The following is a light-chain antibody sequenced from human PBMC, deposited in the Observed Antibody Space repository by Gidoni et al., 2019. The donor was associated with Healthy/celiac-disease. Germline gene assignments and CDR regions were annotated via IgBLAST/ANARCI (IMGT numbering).Light chain of an antibody. J-gene: IGKJ5*01. CDR3: QQSYSTPIT. V-gene: IGKV1-39*01. CDR2: AAS. Sequence: DIQMTQSPSSLSASVGDRVTITCRASQSISSYLNWYQQKPGKAPKLLINAASSLQSGVPSRFSGSGSGTDFTLTISSLQPEDFATYYCQQSYSTPITFXQXTRLEIK. CDR1: QSISSY.